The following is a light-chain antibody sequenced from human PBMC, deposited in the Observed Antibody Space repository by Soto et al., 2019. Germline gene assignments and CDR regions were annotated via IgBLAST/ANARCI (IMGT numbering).Light chain of an antibody. Sequence: DIHMTQSPATLSESVGDRVAITCRASKSVSIWLAWYQQKPGNAPRLLIYEASSLKSGVPSRFSGSGSGKEFTLTISSLQPDYFATYYWQQYYDYPWMFGQGTKVEIK. CDR1: KSVSIW. CDR2: EAS. V-gene: IGKV1-5*01. J-gene: IGKJ1*01. CDR3: QQYYDYPWM.